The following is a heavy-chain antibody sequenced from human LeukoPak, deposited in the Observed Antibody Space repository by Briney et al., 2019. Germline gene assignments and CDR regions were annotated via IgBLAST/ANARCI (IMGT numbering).Heavy chain of an antibody. CDR1: GGSISTYY. CDR3: ARVPHGETIFGVVLYWFDP. J-gene: IGHJ5*02. CDR2: IYYSGST. Sequence: PSEILSLTCTVAGGSISTYYWSWIRQPPGKGLEWIGYIYYSGSTNYNPSLKSRVTISVDTSKNQFSLKLNSVTAADTAVYYCARVPHGETIFGVVLYWFDPWGQGTLVTVFS. D-gene: IGHD3-3*01. V-gene: IGHV4-59*08.